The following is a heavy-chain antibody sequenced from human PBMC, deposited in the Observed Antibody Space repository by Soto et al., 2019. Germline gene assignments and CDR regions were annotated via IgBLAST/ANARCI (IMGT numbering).Heavy chain of an antibody. CDR1: GFNFSNFD. D-gene: IGHD2-8*01. CDR3: ARGGVV. J-gene: IGHJ4*02. CDR2: ISERGITT. V-gene: IGHV3-48*03. Sequence: GVALRLSCVASGFNFSNFDMNWVRQAPGRGLEWISLISERGITTTYADSVRSRFTVSRDNAQSSLYLQMDRLTVEDTGVYYCARGGVVWGRGVLVTVSA.